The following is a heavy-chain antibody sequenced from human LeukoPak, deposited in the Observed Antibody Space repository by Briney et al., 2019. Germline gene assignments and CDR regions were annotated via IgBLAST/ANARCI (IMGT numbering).Heavy chain of an antibody. V-gene: IGHV3-30-3*01. CDR3: AKDGYSSGWHFYFDY. J-gene: IGHJ4*02. D-gene: IGHD6-19*01. Sequence: GGSLRLSCAGSGFTFSSYAMHWVRQAPGKGLEWVAVISYDGSNKYYADSVKGRFTISRDNSKNTLYLQMNSLRAEDTAVYYCAKDGYSSGWHFYFDYWGQGTLVTVSS. CDR2: ISYDGSNK. CDR1: GFTFSSYA.